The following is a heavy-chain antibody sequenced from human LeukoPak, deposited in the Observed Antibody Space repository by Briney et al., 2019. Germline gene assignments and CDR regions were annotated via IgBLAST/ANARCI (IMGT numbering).Heavy chain of an antibody. CDR3: ARDEGWYNWFDP. Sequence: GASVKVSCKASGYTFTSYAISWVRQAPGQGLEWMGGIIPIFGTASYAQKFQGRVTITADESTSTAYMELSSLRSEDTAVYYCARDEGWYNWFDPWGQGTLVTVSS. CDR2: IIPIFGTA. D-gene: IGHD6-19*01. J-gene: IGHJ5*02. V-gene: IGHV1-69*13. CDR1: GYTFTSYA.